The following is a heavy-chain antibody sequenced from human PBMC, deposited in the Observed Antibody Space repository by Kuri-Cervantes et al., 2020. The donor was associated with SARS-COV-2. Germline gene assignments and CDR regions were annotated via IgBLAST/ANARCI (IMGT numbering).Heavy chain of an antibody. J-gene: IGHJ4*02. CDR2: ISSSSSTI. Sequence: GESLKISCAASGFTFSSYSMNWVRQAPGKGLEWVSYISSSSSTIYYADSVKGRFTISRDNAKNSLYLQMNSLRAEDMAVYYCAELGMGPVDYWGRGTLVTVSS. D-gene: IGHD7-27*01. V-gene: IGHV3-48*01. CDR3: AELGMGPVDY. CDR1: GFTFSSYS.